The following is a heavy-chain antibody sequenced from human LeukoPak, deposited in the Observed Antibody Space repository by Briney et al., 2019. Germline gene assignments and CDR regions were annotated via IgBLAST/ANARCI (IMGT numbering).Heavy chain of an antibody. J-gene: IGHJ4*02. CDR2: TYTSGST. CDR3: ARDRWGIAAAGEYYFDY. Sequence: PSETLSLTCTVSGGSISSYYWSWIRQPAGKGLEWIGRTYTSGSTNYNPSLKSRVTMSVDTSKNQFSLKLSSVTAADTAVYYCARDRWGIAAAGEYYFDYWGQGTLVTVSS. D-gene: IGHD6-13*01. CDR1: GGSISSYY. V-gene: IGHV4-4*07.